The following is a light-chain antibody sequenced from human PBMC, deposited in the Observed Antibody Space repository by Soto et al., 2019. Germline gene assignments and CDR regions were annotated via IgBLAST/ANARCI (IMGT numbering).Light chain of an antibody. Sequence: DSQETQCPCSLSASVGARDPITCQASHDSRKYLNWYQQKPGKAPKLLIYDASNMETGVPSRFTGSSSGTDITFTISSLQPEDIVTHYCRQYEIFPITFGQGTRLEIK. CDR3: RQYEIFPIT. J-gene: IGKJ5*01. CDR2: DAS. V-gene: IGKV1-33*01. CDR1: HDSRKY.